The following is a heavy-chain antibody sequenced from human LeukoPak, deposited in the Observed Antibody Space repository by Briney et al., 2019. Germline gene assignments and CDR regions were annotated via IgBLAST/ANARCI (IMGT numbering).Heavy chain of an antibody. CDR1: GYSFTSYW. D-gene: IGHD5-18*01. V-gene: IGHV5-51*01. CDR3: ARQGTATGDY. Sequence: GESLKISCKGSGYSFTSYWIGWVRQMPGKGLEWMGLIYPGDSHIRYSPSLQGQVTISADKSISTAYLQWSSLKASDTAMYYCARQGTATGDYWGQGTLVTVSS. J-gene: IGHJ4*02. CDR2: IYPGDSHI.